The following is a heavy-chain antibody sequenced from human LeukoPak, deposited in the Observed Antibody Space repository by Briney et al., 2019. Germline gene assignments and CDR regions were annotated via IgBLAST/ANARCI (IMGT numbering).Heavy chain of an antibody. CDR1: GYTFTSYY. Sequence: GASVKVSCKASGYTFTSYYMHWVRHAPGQGLEWMGIINLSGGSTSYGQKLQGRVTMTRDTSTRTVYMELSSLRSEDTAVYYCARDRDGYNRHLFDYWGQGTLVTVSS. D-gene: IGHD5-24*01. J-gene: IGHJ4*02. CDR3: ARDRDGYNRHLFDY. CDR2: INLSGGST. V-gene: IGHV1-46*04.